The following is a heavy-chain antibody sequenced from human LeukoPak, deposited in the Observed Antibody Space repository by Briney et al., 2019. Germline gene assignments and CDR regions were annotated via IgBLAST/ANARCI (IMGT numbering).Heavy chain of an antibody. CDR2: ISWNSGSI. J-gene: IGHJ3*02. CDR3: AKDVGGGSGSYHLDAFDI. V-gene: IGHV3-9*01. Sequence: GGSLRLSCAASGFTFDDYAMHWVRQAPGKGLEWVSGISWNSGSIGYADSVKGRFTISRDNAKNSLYLQMNSLRAEDTAVYYCAKDVGGGSGSYHLDAFDIWGQGTMVTVSS. CDR1: GFTFDDYA. D-gene: IGHD3-10*01.